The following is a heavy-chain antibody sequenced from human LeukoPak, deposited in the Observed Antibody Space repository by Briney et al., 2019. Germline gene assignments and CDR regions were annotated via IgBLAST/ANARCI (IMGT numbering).Heavy chain of an antibody. J-gene: IGHJ6*04. D-gene: IGHD3-16*01. CDR2: ISGSGSTI. CDR3: ARWGAGIYGMDV. V-gene: IGHV3-48*03. Sequence: GGSLRLSCTASGFTFSDYEVNWIRRAPGKGLEWVSYISGSGSTIYYPDSVKGRFTTSRDNAKNSLYLQMNSLRAEDTAVYHCARWGAGIYGMDVWGKGTLVTVSS. CDR1: GFTFSDYE.